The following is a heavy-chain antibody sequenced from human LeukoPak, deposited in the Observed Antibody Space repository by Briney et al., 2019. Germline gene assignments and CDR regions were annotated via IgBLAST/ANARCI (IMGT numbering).Heavy chain of an antibody. CDR2: IYYSGST. CDR3: ARGGYCSGGSCSKYYYGMDV. J-gene: IGHJ6*02. Sequence: SETLSLNCTVSGGSISSYYWSWIRQPPGKGLEWIGYIYYSGSTNYNPSLKSRVTISVDTSKNQFSLKLSSVTAADTAVYYCARGGYCSGGSCSKYYYGMDVWGQGTTVTVSS. CDR1: GGSISSYY. D-gene: IGHD2-15*01. V-gene: IGHV4-59*01.